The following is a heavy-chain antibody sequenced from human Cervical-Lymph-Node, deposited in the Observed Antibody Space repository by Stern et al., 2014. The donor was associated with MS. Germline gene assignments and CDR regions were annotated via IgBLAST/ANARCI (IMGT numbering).Heavy chain of an antibody. D-gene: IGHD2-21*01. CDR2: LDWDGDT. CDR1: GFSLSTTGMC. V-gene: IGHV2-70*01. J-gene: IGHJ4*02. Sequence: QVTLKESGPALVKPTQTLTLTCTFSGFSLSTTGMCLSWIRQPPGKALEWLALLDWDGDTYYSTALKTRLPISKDTSKNQVVLTMTNMAPLDTATYFCVRAREGYYFDYWGQGIPVTVSS. CDR3: VRAREGYYFDY.